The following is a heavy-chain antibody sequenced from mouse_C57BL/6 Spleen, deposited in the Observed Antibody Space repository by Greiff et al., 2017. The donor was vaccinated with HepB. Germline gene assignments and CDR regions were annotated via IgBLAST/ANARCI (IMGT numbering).Heavy chain of an antibody. CDR2: ISDGGSYT. CDR1: GFSFSSYA. J-gene: IGHJ4*01. V-gene: IGHV5-4*01. D-gene: IGHD1-1*01. CDR3: ARDPHYANAMDY. Sequence: EVQLQESGGGLVKPGGSLKLSCAASGFSFSSYAMSWVRQTPEKRLEWVATISDGGSYTYYPDNVKGRFTISRDNAKNNLYLQMSHLKSEDTAMYYCARDPHYANAMDYWGQGTSVTVSS.